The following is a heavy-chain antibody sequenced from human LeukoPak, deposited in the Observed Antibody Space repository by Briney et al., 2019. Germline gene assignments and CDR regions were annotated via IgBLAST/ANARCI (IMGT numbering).Heavy chain of an antibody. CDR2: INLNSGGT. CDR1: GYTFTGYY. J-gene: IGHJ4*02. V-gene: IGHV1-2*02. CDR3: ARAFPSIAARPGAVDY. D-gene: IGHD6-6*01. Sequence: ASVKVSCKASGYTFTGYYMHWVRQAPGQGLEWMGWINLNSGGTNYAQKFQGRVTMTRDTSISTAYLELSRLRSDDTAVYYCARAFPSIAARPGAVDYWGEGTLVTVSS.